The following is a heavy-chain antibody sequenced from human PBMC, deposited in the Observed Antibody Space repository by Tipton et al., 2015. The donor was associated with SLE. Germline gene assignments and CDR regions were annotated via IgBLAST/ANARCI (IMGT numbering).Heavy chain of an antibody. D-gene: IGHD5-18*01. CDR2: IYHSGST. Sequence: TLSLTCTVSGGSVSSSSYSRSWIRQPPGKGLEWIGYIYHSGSTYYNPSLKSRVTISVDRSKNQFSLKLSSVTAADTAVYYCARGGYSSLSFDYWGQGTLVTVSS. CDR3: ARGGYSSLSFDY. V-gene: IGHV4-30-2*01. CDR1: GGSVSSSSYS. J-gene: IGHJ4*02.